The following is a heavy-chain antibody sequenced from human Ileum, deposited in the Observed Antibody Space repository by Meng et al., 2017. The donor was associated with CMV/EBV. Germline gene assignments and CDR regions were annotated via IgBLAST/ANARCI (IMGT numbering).Heavy chain of an antibody. V-gene: IGHV3-30*18. CDR3: AKNYGDYEGGVDY. CDR2: ISYDGSNK. CDR1: GFTFSSCG. J-gene: IGHJ4*02. Sequence: ASGFTFSSCGMHWGRQDPGKGLEWVAVISYDGSNKYYADSVKGRFTISRDNSKNTLYLQMNSLRAEDTAVYYCAKNYGDYEGGVDYWGQGTLVTVSS. D-gene: IGHD4-17*01.